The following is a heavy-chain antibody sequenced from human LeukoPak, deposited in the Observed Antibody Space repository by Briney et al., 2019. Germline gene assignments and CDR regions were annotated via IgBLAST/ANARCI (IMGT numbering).Heavy chain of an antibody. CDR2: ISSSSTYI. Sequence: GGSLRLSCAASGFTFSIYSMTWVRQAPGKGLEWVSSISSSSTYIHYADSVKGRFTISRDNAKNSLYLQMNSLRAEDTAVYYCARDAYDPPHYYMDVWGKGTTVTVSS. CDR3: ARDAYDPPHYYMDV. D-gene: IGHD3-3*01. J-gene: IGHJ6*03. CDR1: GFTFSIYS. V-gene: IGHV3-21*01.